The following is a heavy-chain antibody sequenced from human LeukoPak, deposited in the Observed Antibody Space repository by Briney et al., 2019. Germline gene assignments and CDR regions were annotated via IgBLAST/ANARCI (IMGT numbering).Heavy chain of an antibody. CDR1: GFTFSNYW. J-gene: IGHJ3*02. Sequence: PGGSLRLSCVASGFTFSNYWLHWVRQAPGKGLVWIGYIYYSGSTYYNPSLKSRVTISVDTSKNQFSLKLSSVTAADTAVYYCARDMTTVTYAFDIWGQGTMVTVSS. CDR3: ARDMTTVTYAFDI. V-gene: IGHV4-59*06. D-gene: IGHD4-11*01. CDR2: IYYSGST.